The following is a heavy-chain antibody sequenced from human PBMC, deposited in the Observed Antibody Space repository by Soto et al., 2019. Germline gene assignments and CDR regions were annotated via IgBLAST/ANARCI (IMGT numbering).Heavy chain of an antibody. J-gene: IGHJ4*02. CDR2: INHSGST. Sequence: SETLSLTCAVYGGSFSGYYWSWIRQPPGKGLEWIGEINHSGSTNYNPSLKSRVTISVDTSKNQFSLKLSSVTAADTAVYYCARGRQQLGEYNFDYWGQGTLVTVSS. D-gene: IGHD6-13*01. V-gene: IGHV4-34*01. CDR3: ARGRQQLGEYNFDY. CDR1: GGSFSGYY.